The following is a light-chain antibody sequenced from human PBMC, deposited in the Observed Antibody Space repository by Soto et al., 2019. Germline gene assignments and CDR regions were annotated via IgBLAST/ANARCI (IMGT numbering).Light chain of an antibody. CDR3: AAWDNSLNGPI. V-gene: IGLV1-44*01. CDR2: SSN. J-gene: IGLJ2*01. Sequence: QAVVTQPPSASGTPGQRVTISCSGSSSNIGSNTVNWYQQLPGTAPKLLIYSSNQRPSGVPDRFSGSRSGTSASLAISGLQSEDEADYYCAAWDNSLNGPIFGGGTKVPVL. CDR1: SSNIGSNT.